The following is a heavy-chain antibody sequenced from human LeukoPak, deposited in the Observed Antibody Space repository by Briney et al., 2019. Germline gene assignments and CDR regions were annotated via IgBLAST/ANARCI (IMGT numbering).Heavy chain of an antibody. CDR2: ISWNSGSI. J-gene: IGHJ4*02. V-gene: IGHV3-9*01. CDR1: GFTFDDYA. Sequence: HSGGSLRLSCAASGFTFDDYAMHWVRQAPGKGLEWVSGISWNSGSIGYADSVKGRFTISRDNAKNSLYLQMNSLRAEDTALYYCAKDMSRNNIAVAGDFDYWGQGTLVTVSS. D-gene: IGHD6-19*01. CDR3: AKDMSRNNIAVAGDFDY.